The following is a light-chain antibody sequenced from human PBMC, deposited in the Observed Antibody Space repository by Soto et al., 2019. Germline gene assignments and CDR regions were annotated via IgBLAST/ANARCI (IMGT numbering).Light chain of an antibody. CDR1: SSDVGAYNL. Sequence: QSALTQPPSVSGSPGQSVTISCTGTSSDVGAYNLVSWYQHHPGKAPKLIIYDVDKRPSGVPHRFSGSKSGNTASLTISGLQAEDEADYHCCAYAGSYTFDVFGSGTKLTVL. CDR2: DVD. CDR3: CAYAGSYTFDV. V-gene: IGLV2-11*01. J-gene: IGLJ6*01.